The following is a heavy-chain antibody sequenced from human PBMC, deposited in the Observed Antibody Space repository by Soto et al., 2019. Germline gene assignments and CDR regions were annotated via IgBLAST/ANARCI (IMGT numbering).Heavy chain of an antibody. D-gene: IGHD3-16*02. CDR2: IYYSGST. J-gene: IGHJ4*02. CDR3: ARHAPLPSYYDYIWGSYQDRVPGY. CDR1: GGSISSSSYY. V-gene: IGHV4-39*01. Sequence: SETLSLTCTVSGGSISSSSYYWGWIRQPPGKGLEWIGSIYYSGSTYYNPSLKSRVTISVDTSKNQFSLKLSSVTAADTAVYYCARHAPLPSYYDYIWGSYQDRVPGYWGQGTLVTVSS.